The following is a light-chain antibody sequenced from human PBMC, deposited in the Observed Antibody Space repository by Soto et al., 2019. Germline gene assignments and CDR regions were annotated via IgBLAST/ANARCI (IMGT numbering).Light chain of an antibody. Sequence: IVLTQSPGTLSLSPGERATLSCRASQSVSCLAWYQQKPGQAPTLLIYVTSSRATGIPDRFSGSGSGTDFTRTISRLEDEDFAVYYCQQYAGSPLTFGGGTKVEIK. CDR2: VTS. J-gene: IGKJ4*01. CDR1: QSVSC. CDR3: QQYAGSPLT. V-gene: IGKV3-20*01.